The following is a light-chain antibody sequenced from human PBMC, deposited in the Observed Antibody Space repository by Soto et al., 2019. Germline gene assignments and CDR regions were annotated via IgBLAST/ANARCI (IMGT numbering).Light chain of an antibody. J-gene: IGLJ3*02. Sequence: QSVLTQPPSMSAAPGQKVTISCSGGSSNIGNHYVSWYQQLPGTAPKLLIYDNNKRPSGIPDRFSGSKSGTSATLGIAGLQTGDEADYYCGTWDSSLSAGVFGGGTKVTVL. CDR2: DNN. CDR3: GTWDSSLSAGV. V-gene: IGLV1-51*01. CDR1: SSNIGNHY.